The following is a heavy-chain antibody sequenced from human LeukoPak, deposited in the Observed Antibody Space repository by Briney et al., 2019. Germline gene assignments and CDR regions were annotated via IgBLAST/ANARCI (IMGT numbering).Heavy chain of an antibody. CDR2: IKHDGSEK. CDR1: GFTFSSYW. J-gene: IGHJ5*02. D-gene: IGHD3-10*01. Sequence: GGSLRLSCAASGFTFSSYWMSWVRQAPGKGLEWVANIKHDGSEKYYVDSVKGRFAISRDNAKNSLDLQMNRLRAEDTAVYYCARYALLGFGESHNWFDPWGQGTLVPVAS. V-gene: IGHV3-7*03. CDR3: ARYALLGFGESHNWFDP.